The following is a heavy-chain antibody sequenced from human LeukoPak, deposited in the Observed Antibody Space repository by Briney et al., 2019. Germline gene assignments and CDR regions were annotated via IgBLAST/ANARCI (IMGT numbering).Heavy chain of an antibody. CDR2: INSSSTYI. CDR1: GFTFGSYS. CDR3: ARGERAIAAAGIGYFDL. D-gene: IGHD6-13*01. J-gene: IGHJ2*01. Sequence: GGSLRLSCAASGFTFGSYSMNWVRQAPGKGLEWVSSINSSSTYIYYADSVKGRFTISRDNAKNSLYLQMNSLRAEDTAVYYCARGERAIAAAGIGYFDLWGRGTLVTVSS. V-gene: IGHV3-21*01.